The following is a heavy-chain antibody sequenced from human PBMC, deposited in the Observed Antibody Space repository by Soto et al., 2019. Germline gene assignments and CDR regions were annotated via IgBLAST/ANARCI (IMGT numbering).Heavy chain of an antibody. CDR1: GYTFTGYY. CDR3: ARGGILWFGELSYFDY. J-gene: IGHJ4*02. D-gene: IGHD3-10*01. CDR2: INPNSGGT. Sequence: ASVKVSCKASGYTFTGYYMHWVRQAPGQGLEWMGWINPNSGGTNYAQKFQGWVTMTRDTSISTAYMELSRLRSDDTAVYYCARGGILWFGELSYFDYWGQGTLVTVSS. V-gene: IGHV1-2*04.